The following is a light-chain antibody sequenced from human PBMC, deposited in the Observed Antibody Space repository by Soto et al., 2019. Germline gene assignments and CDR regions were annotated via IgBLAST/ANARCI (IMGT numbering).Light chain of an antibody. J-gene: IGKJ4*01. V-gene: IGKV4-1*01. CDR1: QSVLYNSDNKNY. CDR3: QQYYTTLS. CDR2: WAS. Sequence: DIVMTQSPDSLAVSLGERATINCKSSQSVLYNSDNKNYLAWYQLKAGQPPKLLIYWASTRDSGVPDRFSGSGSGADFTLTINNLQAEDVAVYYCQQYYTTLSFGGGTKVEIK.